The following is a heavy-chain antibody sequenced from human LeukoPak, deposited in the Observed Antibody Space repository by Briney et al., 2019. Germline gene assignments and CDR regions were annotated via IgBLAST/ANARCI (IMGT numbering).Heavy chain of an antibody. CDR1: GFTFSSYW. CDR3: AVRGYCSGTSCLLEY. D-gene: IGHD2-2*01. V-gene: IGHV3-74*01. J-gene: IGHJ4*02. CDR2: INSDGSST. Sequence: PGGSLRLSCAASGFTFSSYWMHWVRQAPGKGLVWVSRINSDGSSTNYADSVKGRFTISRDNAKNTLYVQMNSLRAEDTAVYYCAVRGYCSGTSCLLEYWGQGTLVTVSS.